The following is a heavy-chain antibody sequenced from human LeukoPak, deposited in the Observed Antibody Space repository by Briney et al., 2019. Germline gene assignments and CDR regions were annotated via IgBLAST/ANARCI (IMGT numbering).Heavy chain of an antibody. J-gene: IGHJ4*02. CDR2: ISYDGSNK. Sequence: GGSLRLSCAASGFTFSSYGMHWVRQAPGKGLEWVAVISYDGSNKYYADSVKGRFTISRDNSKNSFYLQMNSLTTEDTAVYFCAKTRPRIVVSGSVDNWGQGTLVTVSS. CDR1: GFTFSSYG. V-gene: IGHV3-30*18. D-gene: IGHD2-15*01. CDR3: AKTRPRIVVSGSVDN.